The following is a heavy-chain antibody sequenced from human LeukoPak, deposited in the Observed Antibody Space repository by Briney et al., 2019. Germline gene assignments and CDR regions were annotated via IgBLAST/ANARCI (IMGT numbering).Heavy chain of an antibody. D-gene: IGHD1-26*01. CDR2: IRSEAYSYAT. V-gene: IGHV3-73*01. CDR3: TAATSGSYDWFDP. J-gene: IGHJ5*02. CDR1: GFTFSGSA. Sequence: GGSLKLSCAASGFTFSGSAMHWVRQASGKGLEWVGRIRSEAYSYATAYAASVKGRFTISRDESKNTTYLQMSSLKIEDTAVYYCTAATSGSYDWFDPWGQGTLVTVPS.